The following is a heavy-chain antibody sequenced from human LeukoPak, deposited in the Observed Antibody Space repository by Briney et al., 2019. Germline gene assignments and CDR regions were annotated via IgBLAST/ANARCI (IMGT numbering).Heavy chain of an antibody. CDR3: ASVLWFGGIFFDY. CDR2: ISSSGSMI. J-gene: IGHJ4*02. Sequence: GGSLRLSCAASGITFSDYYMTWIRQAPGKGLEWVSYISSSGSMINYADSVKGRFTISRDNAKNSLYLQMNSLRVEDTAVYYCASVLWFGGIFFDYWGQGTLVTVSS. V-gene: IGHV3-11*01. CDR1: GITFSDYY. D-gene: IGHD3-10*01.